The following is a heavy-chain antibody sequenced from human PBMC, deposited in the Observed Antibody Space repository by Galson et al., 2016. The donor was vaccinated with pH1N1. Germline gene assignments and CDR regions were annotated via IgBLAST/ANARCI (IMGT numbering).Heavy chain of an antibody. CDR3: ARDGIAAAGIRRDQYYLDY. Sequence: CAISGDSVSSNSAAWNWIRQSPSRGLEWLVRTYSRSKWSNDYAVSVKSRITTKPGTSTSQFSLHLNPVTPEDTAVYYCARDGIAAAGIRRDQYYLDYWGQGTLVTVSS. J-gene: IGHJ4*02. CDR1: GDSVSSNSAA. V-gene: IGHV6-1*01. D-gene: IGHD6-13*01. CDR2: TYSRSKWSN.